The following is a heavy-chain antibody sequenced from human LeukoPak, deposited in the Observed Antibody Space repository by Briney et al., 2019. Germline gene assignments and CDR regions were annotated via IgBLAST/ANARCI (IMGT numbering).Heavy chain of an antibody. V-gene: IGHV1-2*02. J-gene: IGHJ6*03. Sequence: ASVKVSCKASGYTFTGYYMHWVRQAPGQGLAWMGWINPNSGGTNYAQKFQGRVTMTRDTSISTAYVELSRLRSDDTAVYYCARERKPGITVAGAGGRDYYYMDVWGKGTTVTVSS. CDR1: GYTFTGYY. CDR2: INPNSGGT. CDR3: ARERKPGITVAGAGGRDYYYMDV. D-gene: IGHD6-19*01.